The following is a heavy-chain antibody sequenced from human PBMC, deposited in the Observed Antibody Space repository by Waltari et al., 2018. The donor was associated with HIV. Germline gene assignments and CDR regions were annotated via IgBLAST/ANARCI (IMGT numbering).Heavy chain of an antibody. CDR3: TTGGYPTEAFDV. J-gene: IGHJ3*01. V-gene: IGHV3-15*01. D-gene: IGHD5-12*01. CDR1: QHRFGDVW. Sequence: VQVVESGGGLVKPGGSLSVSCASFQHRFGDVWMTWVRQAPGKGLEWVGRIKSKRDGGATDYAPSVKGRFVISRDDSQNTLYLQMSGLRTEDTAMYYCTTGGYPTEAFDVWGQGTMVTVS. CDR2: IKSKRDGGAT.